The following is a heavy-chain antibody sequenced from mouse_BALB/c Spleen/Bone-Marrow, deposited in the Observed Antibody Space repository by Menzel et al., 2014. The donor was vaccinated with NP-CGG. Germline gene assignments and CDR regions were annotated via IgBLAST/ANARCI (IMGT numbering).Heavy chain of an antibody. CDR1: GFSLTSYG. V-gene: IGHV2-9*02. CDR3: ARRGNGYYFDY. Sequence: QVQLQQPGPGLVAPSQSLSITCTVSGFSLTSYGVHWVRQPPGKGLEWLGVIWAGGSTNYNSALMSRLSISKDNSKSQVFLKMNSLRTDDTAMYYCARRGNGYYFDYWGQGTTLTVSS. CDR2: IWAGGST. D-gene: IGHD2-2*01. J-gene: IGHJ2*01.